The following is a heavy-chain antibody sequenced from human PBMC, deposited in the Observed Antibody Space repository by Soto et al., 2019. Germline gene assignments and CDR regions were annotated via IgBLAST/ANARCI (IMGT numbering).Heavy chain of an antibody. D-gene: IGHD3-3*01. CDR3: ANDRGGITIFGVAPGAQHY. Sequence: SHWCGVVEVTSSSYGMHRVSKKPGKGLEWVAVISYDGSNKYYADSVKGRFTISRDNSKNTLYLQMNSLRAEDTAVYYCANDRGGITIFGVAPGAQHYWGNAALVTAS. CDR2: ISYDGSNK. J-gene: IGHJ4*01. CDR1: EVTSSSYG. V-gene: IGHV3-30*18.